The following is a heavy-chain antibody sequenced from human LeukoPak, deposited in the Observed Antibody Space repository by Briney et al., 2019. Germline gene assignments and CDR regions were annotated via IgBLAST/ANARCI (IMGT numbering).Heavy chain of an antibody. CDR1: AFSLNAYN. CDR3: ARAWLLSSGWYYFDY. Sequence: GGSLRLSCAASAFSLNAYNMNWVRQAPGKGLEWVSSISYTGTYIYYADSVKGRFTISRDNAKNSLYLQMNSLRAEDTAVYYCARAWLLSSGWYYFDYWGQGTLVTVSS. CDR2: ISYTGTYI. V-gene: IGHV3-21*01. J-gene: IGHJ4*02. D-gene: IGHD6-19*01.